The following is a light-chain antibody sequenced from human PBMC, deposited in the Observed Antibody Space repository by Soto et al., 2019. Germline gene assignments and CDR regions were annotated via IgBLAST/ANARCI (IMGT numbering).Light chain of an antibody. CDR1: SSNIGAGHD. CDR3: QSYDSSLSGSNV. CDR2: GNS. J-gene: IGLJ1*01. V-gene: IGLV1-40*01. Sequence: QSVLTQPPSVSGAPGQSVTISCTGSSSNIGAGHDVHWYQQFPGTAPKVLIYGNSNRPSGVPDRFSGSKSGTSASLAITGLQAEDEADYYCQSYDSSLSGSNVFGTGTKLTVL.